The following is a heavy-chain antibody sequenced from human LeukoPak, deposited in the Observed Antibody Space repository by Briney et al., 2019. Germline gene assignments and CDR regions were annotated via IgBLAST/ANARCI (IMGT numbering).Heavy chain of an antibody. J-gene: IGHJ4*02. D-gene: IGHD3-22*01. CDR1: GFSFSNYA. Sequence: GGSLRLSCAASGFSFSNYAMSWVRQAPVRGPEWVSSIRGGGETFYADSVKGRFTISRDNPKNTLYLQTNSLRAEDTAVYFCARRGVVIRVILVGFHKEAFYFDSWGQGALVTVSS. V-gene: IGHV3-23*01. CDR3: ARRGVVIRVILVGFHKEAFYFDS. CDR2: IRGGGET.